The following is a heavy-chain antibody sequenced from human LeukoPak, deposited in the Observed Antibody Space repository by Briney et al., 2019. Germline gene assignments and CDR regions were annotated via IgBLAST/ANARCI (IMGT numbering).Heavy chain of an antibody. Sequence: PSETLSLTCTISGDSVSRENYFWGWIRQPPGKGLEWIVSMSYSGRTYYNPSLKSRVTISVDTSKNQFSLKLSSVTAADTAVYYCARHWGREGYYFDYWGQGTLVTVSS. CDR3: ARHWGREGYYFDY. J-gene: IGHJ4*02. D-gene: IGHD7-27*01. CDR1: GDSVSRENYF. V-gene: IGHV4-39*01. CDR2: MSYSGRT.